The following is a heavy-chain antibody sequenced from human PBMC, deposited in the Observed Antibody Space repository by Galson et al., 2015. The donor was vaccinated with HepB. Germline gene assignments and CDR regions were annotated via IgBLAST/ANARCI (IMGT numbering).Heavy chain of an antibody. Sequence: SVKVSCKASGGTFSSYAISWVRQAPGQGLEWMGGIIPIFGTANYAQKFQGRVTITADKSTSTAYMELSSLRSEDTAVYYCASSTWAATGYSSGWSPFAYWGQGTLVTVSS. J-gene: IGHJ4*02. CDR1: GGTFSSYA. CDR2: IIPIFGTA. D-gene: IGHD6-19*01. CDR3: ASSTWAATGYSSGWSPFAY. V-gene: IGHV1-69*06.